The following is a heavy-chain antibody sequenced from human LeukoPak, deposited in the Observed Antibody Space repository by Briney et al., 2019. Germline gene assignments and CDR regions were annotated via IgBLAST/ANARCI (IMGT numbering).Heavy chain of an antibody. Sequence: PGGSLRLSCAASGFTVSSNYMSWVRQAPGKGLEWVSVIYSGGSTYYADSVKGRFTISRDSSKNTLYPQMNSLRAEDTAVYYCARGAGGYQFDYWGRGTLVTVSS. CDR1: GFTVSSNY. CDR3: ARGAGGYQFDY. D-gene: IGHD3-22*01. V-gene: IGHV3-53*01. J-gene: IGHJ4*02. CDR2: IYSGGST.